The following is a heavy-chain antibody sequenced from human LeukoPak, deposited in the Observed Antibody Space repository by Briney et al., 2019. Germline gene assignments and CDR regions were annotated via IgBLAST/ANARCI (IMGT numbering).Heavy chain of an antibody. CDR3: ASEGFRVIDY. Sequence: PGGSLRLSCAASEFTVSSNYMHWVRQAPGKGLEWVANINQDGSEKYYVDSVKGRFTISRDNAKNSLSPQMSSLRAEDTAVYYCASEGFRVIDYWGQGTLVAVSS. V-gene: IGHV3-7*01. J-gene: IGHJ4*02. CDR2: INQDGSEK. D-gene: IGHD3-10*01. CDR1: EFTVSSNY.